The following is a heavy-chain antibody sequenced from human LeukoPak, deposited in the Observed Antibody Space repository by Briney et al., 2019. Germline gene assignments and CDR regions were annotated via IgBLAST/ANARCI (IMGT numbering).Heavy chain of an antibody. Sequence: GESLRLSCAASGLPFSNAWMSWVRQAPGKGLEWVGRIKGKIDGGTTDHAAPVKGRFTISRDDSKNTLYLRMNSLKTEDTAVYYCTTVGLYDILTGHYHDSFDRWGQGTMVTVSS. D-gene: IGHD3-9*01. CDR3: TTVGLYDILTGHYHDSFDR. J-gene: IGHJ3*01. CDR1: GLPFSNAW. V-gene: IGHV3-15*01. CDR2: IKGKIDGGTT.